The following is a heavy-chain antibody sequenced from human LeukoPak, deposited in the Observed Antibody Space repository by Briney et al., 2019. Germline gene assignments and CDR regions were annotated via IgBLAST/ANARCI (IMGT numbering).Heavy chain of an antibody. V-gene: IGHV4-59*01. CDR2: IYYSGST. CDR3: TRGTSPYYGDKRVGYYFDY. Sequence: PSETLSLTCTVSGGSITSYYWSWTRQPPGKGLEWIGYIYYSGSTNYNPSLKSRVTISVHTSKNQFSLKLSSVTAADTAVYYCTRGTSPYYGDKRVGYYFDYWGQGTLVTVSS. J-gene: IGHJ4*02. D-gene: IGHD4-17*01. CDR1: GGSITSYY.